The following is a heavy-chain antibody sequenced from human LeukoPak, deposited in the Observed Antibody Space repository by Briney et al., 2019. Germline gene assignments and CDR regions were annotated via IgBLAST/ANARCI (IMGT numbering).Heavy chain of an antibody. D-gene: IGHD5-18*01. CDR2: IYYSGST. V-gene: IGHV4-59*01. J-gene: IGHJ6*03. CDR3: ARALGVTAMVTGARDHYYYYMDV. Sequence: PSETLSLTCTVSGGSISSYYWSWIRQPPGKGLEWIGYIYYSGSTNYNPSLKSRVTISVDTSKNQFSLKLSSVTAADTAVYYCARALGVTAMVTGARDHYYYYMDVWGKGTTVTVSS. CDR1: GGSISSYY.